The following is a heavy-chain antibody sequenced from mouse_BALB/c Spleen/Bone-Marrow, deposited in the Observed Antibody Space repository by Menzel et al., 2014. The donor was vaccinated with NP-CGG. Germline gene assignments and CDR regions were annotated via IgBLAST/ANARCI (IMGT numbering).Heavy chain of an antibody. J-gene: IGHJ4*01. D-gene: IGHD1-1*01. V-gene: IGHV5-12-2*01. CDR2: ISNGGGST. CDR3: ARHPIYYYGSSWGNYAMDY. Sequence: EVMLVESGGGLVQPGGSLKLSCAASGFTFSSYTMSWVRQTPEKRLEWVAYISNGGGSTHYPDTVKGRFTISRDNAKNTQYLQMSSLKSEDTAMYYCARHPIYYYGSSWGNYAMDYWGQGTSVTVSS. CDR1: GFTFSSYT.